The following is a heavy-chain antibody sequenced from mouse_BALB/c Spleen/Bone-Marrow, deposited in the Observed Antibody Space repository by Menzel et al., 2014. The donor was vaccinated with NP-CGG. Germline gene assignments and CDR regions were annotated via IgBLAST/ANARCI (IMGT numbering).Heavy chain of an antibody. D-gene: IGHD1-1*01. V-gene: IGHV14-3*02. CDR2: IDPANGNT. CDR1: GFNIKDTY. Sequence: EVKLMESGAELVKPGASVKLSCTASGFNIKDTYMHWVKQRPEQGLEWIGRIDPANGNTKYDPKFQGKATITADTSSNTAYLQLSSLTSEDTAVYYCASYYYGCSRFAYWGQGTLVTVSA. CDR3: ASYYYGCSRFAY. J-gene: IGHJ3*01.